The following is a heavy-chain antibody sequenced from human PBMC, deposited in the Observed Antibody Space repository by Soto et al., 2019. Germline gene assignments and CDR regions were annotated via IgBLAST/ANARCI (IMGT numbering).Heavy chain of an antibody. V-gene: IGHV4-39*02. CDR1: GGSISYNSYY. CDR3: ARLVVVAPVANA. CDR2: IFYTGTA. J-gene: IGHJ5*02. D-gene: IGHD2-2*01. Sequence: PSETLSLTCSVSGGSISYNSYYWGWIRQPPGKGLEWVGGIFYTGTAYYSPSLKDRVTISVDTSKNSFSLNLTSVTAADTAVYFCARLVVVAPVANAWGQGTLVTVSS.